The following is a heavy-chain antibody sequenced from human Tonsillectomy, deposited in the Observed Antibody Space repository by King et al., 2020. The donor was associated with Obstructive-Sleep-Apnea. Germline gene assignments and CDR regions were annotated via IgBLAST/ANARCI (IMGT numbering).Heavy chain of an antibody. D-gene: IGHD4-17*01. V-gene: IGHV3-21*01. CDR3: ARDRGTGDYEWGVYYYYGMDV. CDR1: GFTFSTYS. CDR2: ISSSSSYI. J-gene: IGHJ6*02. Sequence: EVQLVESGGGLVKPGGSLRLSCAASGFTFSTYSMNWVRQAPGKGLEWVSSISSSSSYIYYADSVKGRFTISRENAKNSLYLQMNSLRAEDTAVYYCARDRGTGDYEWGVYYYYGMDVWGQGTTVTVSS.